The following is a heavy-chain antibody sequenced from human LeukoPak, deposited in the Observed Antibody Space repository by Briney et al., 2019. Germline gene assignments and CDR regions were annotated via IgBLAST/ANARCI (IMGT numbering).Heavy chain of an antibody. Sequence: SETLSLTCTVSGGSITNYYWNWIRQPPGKGLEWVGNIYYSGSTNYNPSLKSRVTISVDRSKIQFSLKLRSVTAADTAVYYCARVSCGSGSSQFDYWGQGTLVTVSS. D-gene: IGHD3-10*01. J-gene: IGHJ4*02. CDR2: IYYSGST. V-gene: IGHV4-59*12. CDR3: ARVSCGSGSSQFDY. CDR1: GGSITNYY.